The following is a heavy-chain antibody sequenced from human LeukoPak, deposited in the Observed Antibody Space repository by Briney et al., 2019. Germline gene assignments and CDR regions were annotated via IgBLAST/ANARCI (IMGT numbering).Heavy chain of an antibody. CDR2: IYYSGST. D-gene: IGHD3-10*01. Sequence: SETLSLTCTVSGGSISSYYWSWIRQPPGKGLEWIGYIYYSGSTNYNPSLKSRVAISVDTSKNQFSLRLSSVTAADTAVYYCARSNYYGSGSLIFDFWGQGTLVTVSS. CDR3: ARSNYYGSGSLIFDF. V-gene: IGHV4-59*01. CDR1: GGSISSYY. J-gene: IGHJ4*02.